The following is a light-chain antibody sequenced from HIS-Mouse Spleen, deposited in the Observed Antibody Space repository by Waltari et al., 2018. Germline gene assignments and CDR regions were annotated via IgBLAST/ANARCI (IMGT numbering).Light chain of an antibody. Sequence: QSVLTQPPSASGTPGQRVTISCSGSSPNIGSNYLSWYQQPPGTAPKLLIYRNNQRPSGVPDRFSGSKSGTSASLAISGLRSEDEADYYCAAWDDSLSGWVFGGGTKLTVL. V-gene: IGLV1-47*01. CDR3: AAWDDSLSGWV. J-gene: IGLJ3*02. CDR1: SPNIGSNY. CDR2: RNN.